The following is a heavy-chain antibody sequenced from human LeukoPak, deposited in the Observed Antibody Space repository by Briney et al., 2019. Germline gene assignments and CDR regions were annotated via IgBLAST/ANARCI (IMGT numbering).Heavy chain of an antibody. V-gene: IGHV1-69*05. J-gene: IGHJ6*03. D-gene: IGHD3-3*01. CDR3: ARAFLWSGCSYYYMDV. CDR2: IIPIFGTA. Sequence: SVKVSCKASGGTFSSYAISWVRQAPGQGLEWMGGIIPIFGTANYAQKFQGRVTITTDESTSTAYMELSSLRSEDTAVYYCARAFLWSGCSYYYMDVWGKGTTVTVSS. CDR1: GGTFSSYA.